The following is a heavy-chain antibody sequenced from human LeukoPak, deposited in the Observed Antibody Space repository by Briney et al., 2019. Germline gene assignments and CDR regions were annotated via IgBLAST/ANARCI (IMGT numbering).Heavy chain of an antibody. D-gene: IGHD3-10*01. CDR2: IYYSGST. V-gene: IGHV4-30-4*01. Sequence: SQTLSLTCTVSGGSISSGDYYWSWIRQPPGTGLEWIGYIYYSGSTYYNPSLKSRVTISVDTSKNQFSLKLSSVTAADTAVYYCARVLYYGSGGYSNWFDPWGQGTLVTVSS. CDR1: GGSISSGDYY. J-gene: IGHJ5*02. CDR3: ARVLYYGSGGYSNWFDP.